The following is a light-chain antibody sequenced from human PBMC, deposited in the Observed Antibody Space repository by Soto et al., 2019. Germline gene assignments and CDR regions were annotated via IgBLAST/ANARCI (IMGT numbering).Light chain of an antibody. CDR2: GAA. J-gene: IGKJ5*01. CDR3: QQRNVLQPIT. V-gene: IGKV3D-20*02. CDR1: QSVSNTY. Sequence: EIVLTQSPGTLSLSPGERATLSCRATQSVSNTYLAWYQQKPGQAPRLLIYGAANRATRIPDRFRGSGSGTEFTFTMNSLEAEAFAVYYCQQRNVLQPITFGQGTRLEIK.